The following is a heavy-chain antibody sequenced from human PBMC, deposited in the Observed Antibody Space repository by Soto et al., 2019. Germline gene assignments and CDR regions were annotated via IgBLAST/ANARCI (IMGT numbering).Heavy chain of an antibody. V-gene: IGHV4-4*07. CDR1: DASISDFY. D-gene: IGHD1-26*01. CDR2: IYTRGST. J-gene: IGHJ4*02. CDR3: ARGGTYYLDS. Sequence: SETLCLTGPVSDASISDFYWSWIRQSAGNRLEWIGRIYTRGSTDYNPSLKSRVTISIDTSKNQLSLRLTSVPAADTAIYYCARGGTYYLDSWGQGTLVTVSS.